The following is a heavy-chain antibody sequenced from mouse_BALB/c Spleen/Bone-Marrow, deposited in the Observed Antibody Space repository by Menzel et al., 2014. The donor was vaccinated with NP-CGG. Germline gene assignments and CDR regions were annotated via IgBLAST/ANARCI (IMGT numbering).Heavy chain of an antibody. Sequence: EVKVEESGGGLVQPGGSMKLSCVTSGFTFINYWMSWVRQSPYKGLEWVAEIRTKSNNYVFHYAGSVKGRFTISRDDSKSSVYLQMNNLRAEAAGVYYCPGPWGYWGQGTPLTVSS. V-gene: IGHV6-6*02. J-gene: IGHJ2*01. CDR1: GFTFINYW. CDR2: IRTKSNNYVF. CDR3: PGPWGY.